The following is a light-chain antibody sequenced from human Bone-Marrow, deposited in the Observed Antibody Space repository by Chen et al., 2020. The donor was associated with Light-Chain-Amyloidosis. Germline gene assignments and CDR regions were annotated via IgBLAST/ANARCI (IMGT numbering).Light chain of an antibody. CDR2: EGS. CDR3: CSXXXSSTWV. Sequence: QSGLTXXXSVXXSPGQSITIPCTGTSSDVGSYNLVSCDQQHRGKAPKPLIYEGSKRXSGVXXXFSXXKSGNTASLXISGXXAEXAXDYYXCSXXXSSTWVFGGGTKLTVL. V-gene: IGLV2-23*01. J-gene: IGLJ3*02. CDR1: SSDVGSYNL.